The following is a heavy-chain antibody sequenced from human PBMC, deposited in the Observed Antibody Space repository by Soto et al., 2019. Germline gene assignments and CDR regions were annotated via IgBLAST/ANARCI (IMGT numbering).Heavy chain of an antibody. V-gene: IGHV1-3*01. CDR2: INGGTGNT. Sequence: VASVKVSCKSSGYTFTNYAIHWVRQAPGQRHEWMGWINGGTGNTKYSPKFQARDTLTRDTSASTAYMELSSLRSEETAVYYCGRYGAVSSNINFGNYGHGTRCTVSS. CDR1: GYTFTNYA. J-gene: IGHJ4*01. CDR3: GRYGAVSSNINFGN. D-gene: IGHD2-8*01.